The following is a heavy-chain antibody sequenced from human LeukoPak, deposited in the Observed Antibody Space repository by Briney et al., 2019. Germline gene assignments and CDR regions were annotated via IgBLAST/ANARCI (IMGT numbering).Heavy chain of an antibody. CDR1: GGSISSHY. J-gene: IGHJ5*02. V-gene: IGHV4-59*11. D-gene: IGHD6-13*01. CDR3: ARGLSSSWYSFGSSPNWFDP. CDR2: IYYSGST. Sequence: SETLSLTCTVSGGSISSHYWSWIRQPPGKGLEWIGYIYYSGSTNYNPSLKSRVTISVDTSKNQFSLKLSSVTAADTAVYYCARGLSSSWYSFGSSPNWFDPWGQGTLVTVSS.